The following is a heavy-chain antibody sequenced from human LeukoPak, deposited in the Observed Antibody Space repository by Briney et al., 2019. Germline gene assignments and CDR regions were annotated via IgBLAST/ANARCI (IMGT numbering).Heavy chain of an antibody. CDR1: GDSVSSNSAA. CDR3: ARDPVSYYYDSSVEKAIVYYFDY. Sequence: SQTLSLTCAISGDSVSSNSAAWNWIRQSPSRGLEWLGRTYYRSKWYNDYAVSVKSRITINPDTSKNQFSLQLNSVTPEDTAVYYCARDPVSYYYDSSVEKAIVYYFDYWGQGTLVTVSS. J-gene: IGHJ4*02. D-gene: IGHD3-22*01. V-gene: IGHV6-1*01. CDR2: TYYRSKWYN.